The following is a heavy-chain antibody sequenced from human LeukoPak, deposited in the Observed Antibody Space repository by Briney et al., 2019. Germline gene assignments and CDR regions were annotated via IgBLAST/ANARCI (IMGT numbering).Heavy chain of an antibody. Sequence: GGSLRLSCAASGFTFSSYDMHWVRQATGKGLEWVSAIGTAGDTFYADSVQGRFTISRDNPKNTLYLQMNSLRAEDTAIYFCAKFAAVVGTRWFDPWGQGTLLTVSS. CDR3: AKFAAVVGTRWFDP. CDR2: IGTAGDT. J-gene: IGHJ5*02. V-gene: IGHV3-13*01. CDR1: GFTFSSYD. D-gene: IGHD6-13*01.